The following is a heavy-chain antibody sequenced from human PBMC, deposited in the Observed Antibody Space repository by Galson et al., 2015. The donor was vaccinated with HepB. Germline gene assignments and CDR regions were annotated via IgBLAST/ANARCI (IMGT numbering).Heavy chain of an antibody. Sequence: SLRLSCAASGFTFSNAWMSWVRQAPGKGLEWVGRIKSKTDGGTTDYAAPVKGRFTISRDDSKNTLYLQMNSLKTEDTAVYYCTTFSIAAAVADYYYGMDVWGQGTTVTVSS. CDR1: GFTFSNAW. D-gene: IGHD6-13*01. J-gene: IGHJ6*02. V-gene: IGHV3-15*01. CDR2: IKSKTDGGTT. CDR3: TTFSIAAAVADYYYGMDV.